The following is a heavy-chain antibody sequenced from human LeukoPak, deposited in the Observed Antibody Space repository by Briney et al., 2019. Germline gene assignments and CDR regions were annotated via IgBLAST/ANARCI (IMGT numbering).Heavy chain of an antibody. CDR3: AKDFQGIVGATQIDF. V-gene: IGHV3-30*02. J-gene: IGHJ4*02. D-gene: IGHD1-26*01. CDR1: GFTFSSYG. CDR2: IRYDGSNK. Sequence: GGSLRLSCAASGFTFSSYGMHWVRQAPGKGLEWVAFIRYDGSNKYYADSVKGRFTISRDNSKNTLYLQMNSLRAEDTAVYYCAKDFQGIVGATQIDFWGQGTLVTVSS.